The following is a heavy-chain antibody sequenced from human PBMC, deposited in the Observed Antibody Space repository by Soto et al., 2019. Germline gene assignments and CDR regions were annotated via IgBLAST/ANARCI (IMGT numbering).Heavy chain of an antibody. CDR3: ARDVSHCGSNSCYYYGMDV. J-gene: IGHJ6*02. D-gene: IGHD2-15*01. CDR1: GFTFSTYS. V-gene: IGHV3-30-3*01. CDR2: VSSDGTRT. Sequence: QVQLVESGGGLVQPGRSLRLSCAGSGFTFSTYSVHWVRQAPGKGLEWVAVVSSDGTRTYYADSVKGRFTISRDNSMDTMFMQMNSLRVEDTAVYYCARDVSHCGSNSCYYYGMDVWGQGTTVTVSS.